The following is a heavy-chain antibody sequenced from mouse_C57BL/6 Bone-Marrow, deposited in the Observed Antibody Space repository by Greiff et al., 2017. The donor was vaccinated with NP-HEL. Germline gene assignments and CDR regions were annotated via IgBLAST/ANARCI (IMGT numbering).Heavy chain of an antibody. Sequence: QVQLQQSGAELARPGASVKMSCKASGYTFTSYTMHWVKQRPGQGLEWIGYINPSSGYTKYNQKFKDKATLTADKSSSTAYMQLSSLTSEDSAGYYCARNPLWSYFYAMGYWGQGTSVTVSS. CDR1: GYTFTSYT. V-gene: IGHV1-4*01. CDR2: INPSSGYT. CDR3: ARNPLWSYFYAMGY. J-gene: IGHJ4*01. D-gene: IGHD1-1*02.